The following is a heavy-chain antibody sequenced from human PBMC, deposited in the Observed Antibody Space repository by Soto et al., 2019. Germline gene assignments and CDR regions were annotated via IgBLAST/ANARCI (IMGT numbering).Heavy chain of an antibody. V-gene: IGHV4-59*12. Sequence: SETLSLTCTVSGGSINDYYWIWTRQPPGKGLEWIAEIHHSDSTNYNPSLKSRVTISVDTSKNQFSLKLSSVTAADTAVYYCARGRGVPTLAWLDPWGQGTLVTVSS. CDR3: ARGRGVPTLAWLDP. J-gene: IGHJ5*02. CDR2: IHHSDST. D-gene: IGHD2-8*02. CDR1: GGSINDYY.